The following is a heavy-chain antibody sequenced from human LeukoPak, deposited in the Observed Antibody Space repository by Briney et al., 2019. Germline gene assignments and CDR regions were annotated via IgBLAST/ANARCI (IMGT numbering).Heavy chain of an antibody. Sequence: GGSLRLSCAASGFTFSSYEMNWVRQAPGKGLEWVSYISSSGSTIYYADSVKGRFTISRDNAKNTLYLQMNSLRAEDTAVYYCAKDRAQTPLKYWGQGTLVTVSS. D-gene: IGHD3-10*01. CDR1: GFTFSSYE. CDR2: ISSSGSTI. V-gene: IGHV3-48*03. CDR3: AKDRAQTPLKY. J-gene: IGHJ4*02.